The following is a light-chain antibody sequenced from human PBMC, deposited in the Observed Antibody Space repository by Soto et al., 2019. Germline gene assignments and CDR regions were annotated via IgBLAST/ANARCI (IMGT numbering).Light chain of an antibody. CDR1: QGISNY. Sequence: DIQMTQSPSCLSASVGDTVTITCRASQGISNYLAWYQQKPGQVPNLLIYAASTLQSGVPSRFSGSGSGTAFTLTISSLRPEDVATYYCQKYNNAPRTFGQGTKVEI. CDR3: QKYNNAPRT. V-gene: IGKV1-27*01. CDR2: AAS. J-gene: IGKJ1*01.